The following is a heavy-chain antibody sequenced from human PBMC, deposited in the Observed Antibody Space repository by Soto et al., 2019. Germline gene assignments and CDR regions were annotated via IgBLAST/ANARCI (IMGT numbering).Heavy chain of an antibody. J-gene: IGHJ4*02. CDR3: VRATYFSDSSGYTRCFDY. CDR1: GFTFSSYE. D-gene: IGHD3-22*01. CDR2: ISSSGGTI. Sequence: GGSLRLSCAASGFTFSSYEMNWVRQAPGKGLEWVSYISSSGGTIYYADSVKGRFTISRDNAKNSVYLQMNSLKTEDTAVYYCVRATYFSDSSGYTRCFDYWGQGTLVTVSP. V-gene: IGHV3-48*03.